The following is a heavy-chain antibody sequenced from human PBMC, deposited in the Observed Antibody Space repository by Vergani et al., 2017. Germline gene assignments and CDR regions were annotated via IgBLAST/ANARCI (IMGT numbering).Heavy chain of an antibody. J-gene: IGHJ6*03. CDR2: IDHTGRP. CDR3: ARGPSVVQGHYIYYYSYFMDV. Sequence: QVQLQQWGGGLLKPSETLSLTCVVNGGSFTSYHWTWIRQSPGEGLEWVGDIDHTGRPDYNPSLKSRLTMSVDKSRNQFSLQLTSVTAADTAVYYCARGPSVVQGHYIYYYSYFMDVWGKGTTVTVSS. V-gene: IGHV4-34*01. CDR1: GGSFTSYH. D-gene: IGHD2-15*01.